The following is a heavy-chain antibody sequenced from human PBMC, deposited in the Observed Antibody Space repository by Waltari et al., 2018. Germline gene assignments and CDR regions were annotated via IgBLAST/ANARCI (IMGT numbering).Heavy chain of an antibody. Sequence: QVQLQESGPGLVKPSQTLSLTCTVSGGSISSGSYYWSWIRQPAGKGLEWIGYIYTSVSTNYNPSLKSRVTISVDTSKNQFSLKLSSVTAADTAVYYCARVRKRVDYWGQGTLVTVSS. V-gene: IGHV4-61*09. CDR3: ARVRKRVDY. J-gene: IGHJ4*02. CDR1: GGSISSGSYY. CDR2: IYTSVST.